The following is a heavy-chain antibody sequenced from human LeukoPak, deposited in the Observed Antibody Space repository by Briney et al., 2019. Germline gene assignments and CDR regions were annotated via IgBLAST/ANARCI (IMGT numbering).Heavy chain of an antibody. Sequence: RPGGSLRLSCAASGFTFSSYSMNWVRQAPGKGLEWVSSISSSSSYIYYADSVKGRFTIPRDNAKNSLYLQMNSLRAEDTAVYYCARDYSSGWYYFDYWGQRTLVTVSS. J-gene: IGHJ4*02. D-gene: IGHD6-19*01. CDR2: ISSSSSYI. CDR1: GFTFSSYS. V-gene: IGHV3-21*01. CDR3: ARDYSSGWYYFDY.